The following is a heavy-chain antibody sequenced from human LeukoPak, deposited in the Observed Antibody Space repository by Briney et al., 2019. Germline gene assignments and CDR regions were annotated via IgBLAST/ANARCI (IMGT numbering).Heavy chain of an antibody. Sequence: GGSLRLSCAASGFTFSTYGLQWVRQAPGKGLECVALISYIETHKYYADTVKGRFTISKDNSRNTLYLQMNSLRAEDTAVYYYAKADYGDFKQNYYMDVWGKGTTVTVSS. CDR3: AKADYGDFKQNYYMDV. V-gene: IGHV3-30*19. D-gene: IGHD4-17*01. J-gene: IGHJ6*03. CDR2: ISYIETHK. CDR1: GFTFSTYG.